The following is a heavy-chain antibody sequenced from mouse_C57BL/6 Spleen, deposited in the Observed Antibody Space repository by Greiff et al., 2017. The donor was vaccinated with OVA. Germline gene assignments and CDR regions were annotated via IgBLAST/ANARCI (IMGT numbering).Heavy chain of an antibody. Sequence: QVQLQQSGAELVRPGSSVKLSCKASGYTFTSYWMHWVKQRPIQGLEWIGNIDPSDSETHYNQKFKDKATLTVDKSSSTAYMQLSSLTSEDSAVYYCARAYYGSSNYFDYWGQGTTLTVSS. CDR2: IDPSDSET. CDR3: ARAYYGSSNYFDY. J-gene: IGHJ2*01. CDR1: GYTFTSYW. V-gene: IGHV1-52*01. D-gene: IGHD1-1*01.